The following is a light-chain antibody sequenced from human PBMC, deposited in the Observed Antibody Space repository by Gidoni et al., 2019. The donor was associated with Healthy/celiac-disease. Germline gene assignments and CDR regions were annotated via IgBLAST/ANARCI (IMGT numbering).Light chain of an antibody. CDR3: QQYNNWPSMYT. CDR1: PSVSGN. V-gene: IGKV3-15*01. J-gene: IGKJ2*01. CDR2: GAS. Sequence: ELVMTQAPATLSVSPGERATLSFRSSPSVSGNLAWYQQKPGQAPMLLIYGASTRATGIPARFSGSGSGTEFTLTIRSLQSEDFAVYSCQQYNNWPSMYTFGQGTKLEIK.